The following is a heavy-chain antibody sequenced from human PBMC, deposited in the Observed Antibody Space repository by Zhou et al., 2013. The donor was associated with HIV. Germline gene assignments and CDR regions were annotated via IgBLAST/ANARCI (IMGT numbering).Heavy chain of an antibody. CDR2: IMPIFGVT. J-gene: IGHJ4*02. Sequence: QVQLVQSGAEVKKPGSSVKVSCKASGGAFSRYAVSWVRQAPGQGLEWMGRIMPIFGVTDYAQKFKGRVTITADKSTSTAYMELTTLGSGDTAVYYCAREGIPGTGSTFDGWGQGTLVTISS. CDR1: GGAFSRYA. V-gene: IGHV1-69*04. CDR3: AREGIPGTGSTFDG. D-gene: IGHD1-1*01.